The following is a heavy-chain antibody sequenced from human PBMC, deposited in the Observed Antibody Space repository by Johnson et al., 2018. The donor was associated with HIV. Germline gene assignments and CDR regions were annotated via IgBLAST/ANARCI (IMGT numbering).Heavy chain of an antibody. J-gene: IGHJ3*02. CDR1: GFTFSSFG. CDR3: ARESIVGATEDDAFDI. D-gene: IGHD1-26*01. Sequence: QVQLVESGGGVVQPGGSLRLSCAASGFTFSSFGMHWIRQAAGKGLEWVAFVQYDGTDKYYADSVEGRFTISRDNSKNTLYLQMNSLRAEDTAVYYCARESIVGATEDDAFDIWGQGTTVTVSS. CDR2: VQYDGTDK. V-gene: IGHV3-30*02.